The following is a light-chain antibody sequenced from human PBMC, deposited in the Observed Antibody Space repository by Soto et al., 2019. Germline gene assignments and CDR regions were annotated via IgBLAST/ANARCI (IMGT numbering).Light chain of an antibody. V-gene: IGKV3-15*01. CDR3: RQYDNWPTCT. CDR2: CAX. J-gene: IGKJ3*01. CDR1: QDVSSY. Sequence: EIVLTHCPATLSLSPGERATRSCRASQDVSSYLALYRQKPGQAPMILXXCAXTRATGIPARFSGSGSGKEFTLTLSTLQSEDFAVYYCRQYDNWPTCTFGPGTKVDIK.